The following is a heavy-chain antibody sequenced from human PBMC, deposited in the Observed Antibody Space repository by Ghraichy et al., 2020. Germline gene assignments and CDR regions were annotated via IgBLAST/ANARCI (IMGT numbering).Heavy chain of an antibody. Sequence: GGSLRLSCAASGFTFSSYWMHWVRQAPGKGLVWVSRINSDGSSTSYADSVKGRFTISRDNAKNTLYLQMNSLRAEDTAVYYCASIGMGGYGSNYYYYGMDVWGQGTTVTVSS. CDR1: GFTFSSYW. CDR2: INSDGSST. V-gene: IGHV3-74*01. J-gene: IGHJ6*02. CDR3: ASIGMGGYGSNYYYYGMDV. D-gene: IGHD5-12*01.